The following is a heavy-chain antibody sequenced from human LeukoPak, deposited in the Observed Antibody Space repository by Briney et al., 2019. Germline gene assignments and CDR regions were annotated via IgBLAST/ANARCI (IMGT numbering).Heavy chain of an antibody. V-gene: IGHV1-18*01. CDR3: ARLNTRMGDTAMLEYWFDP. CDR1: GYTFTSYG. Sequence: ASVKVSCKASGYTFTSYGISWVRQAPGQGLEWMGWISAYNGNTNYAQKLQGRVTMTTDTSTSTAYMELRSLRSDGTAVYYCARLNTRMGDTAMLEYWFDPWGQGTLVTVSS. J-gene: IGHJ5*02. D-gene: IGHD5-18*01. CDR2: ISAYNGNT.